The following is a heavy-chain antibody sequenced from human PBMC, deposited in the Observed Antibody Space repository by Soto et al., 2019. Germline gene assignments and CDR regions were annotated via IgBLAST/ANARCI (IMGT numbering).Heavy chain of an antibody. J-gene: IGHJ4*02. CDR2: ISETSSAI. Sequence: PGGSLRLSCAASGFTFSSYSMDWVRQAPGKGLEWVSYISETSSAIHFADSVKGRFTISRDNAKNSLYLQMNSLRAEDTAVYYCARGTFGAFDSWGQGTLVTVSS. V-gene: IGHV3-48*01. CDR3: ARGTFGAFDS. CDR1: GFTFSSYS. D-gene: IGHD3-10*01.